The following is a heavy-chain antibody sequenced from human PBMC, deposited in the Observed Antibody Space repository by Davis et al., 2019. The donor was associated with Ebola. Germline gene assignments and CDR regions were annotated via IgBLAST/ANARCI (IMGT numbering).Heavy chain of an antibody. CDR2: IKQDGSEK. D-gene: IGHD5-24*01. J-gene: IGHJ4*02. CDR1: GFTFSSYG. V-gene: IGHV3-7*01. Sequence: GESPKTPCAASGFTFSSYGMHWVRQAPGKGLEGVANIKQDGSEKYYVDSVKGRFTISRDNAKNSLYLQMNSLRAEDTALYYCARGDGYNYRGYWGLGTLVTVSS. CDR3: ARGDGYNYRGY.